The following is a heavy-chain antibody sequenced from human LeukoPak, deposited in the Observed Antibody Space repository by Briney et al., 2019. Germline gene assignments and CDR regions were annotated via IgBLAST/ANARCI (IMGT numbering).Heavy chain of an antibody. CDR1: GGTFSSYA. CDR3: ARGARLLTIFGVVSWFDP. CDR2: IIPIFGTA. D-gene: IGHD3-3*01. J-gene: IGHJ5*02. Sequence: SVKVSCKASGGTFSSYAISWVRQAPGRGLEWMGGIIPIFGTANYAQKFQGRVTITTDESTSTAYMELSSLRSEDTAVYYCARGARLLTIFGVVSWFDPWGQGTLVTVSS. V-gene: IGHV1-69*05.